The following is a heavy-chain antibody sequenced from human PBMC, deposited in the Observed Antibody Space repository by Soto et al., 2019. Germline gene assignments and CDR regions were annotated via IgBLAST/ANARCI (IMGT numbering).Heavy chain of an antibody. D-gene: IGHD3-3*01. CDR3: AGGPIRFLEWPYYFDY. Sequence: PSETLSLTCTVSGGSISSYYWSWIRQPPGKGLEWIGYIYYSGSTNYDPSLKSRVTISVDTSKNQFSLKLSSVTAADTAVYYCAGGPIRFLEWPYYFDYWGQGTLVTVSS. J-gene: IGHJ4*02. CDR1: GGSISSYY. V-gene: IGHV4-59*01. CDR2: IYYSGST.